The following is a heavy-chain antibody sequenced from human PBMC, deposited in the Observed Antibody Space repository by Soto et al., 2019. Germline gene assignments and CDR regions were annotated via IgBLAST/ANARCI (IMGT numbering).Heavy chain of an antibody. Sequence: SSETLSLTCTVSAGSISSYSWGCIRRPSGKGLEWIGRIYSSGSTKYNPSLKSRVTMSVDTSKNQFSLNMSSVTAADTAMYYCARVGGGGTYMFDYWGQGALVNV. V-gene: IGHV4-4*07. CDR2: IYSSGST. CDR3: ARVGGGGTYMFDY. J-gene: IGHJ4*02. CDR1: AGSISSYS. D-gene: IGHD3-10*01.